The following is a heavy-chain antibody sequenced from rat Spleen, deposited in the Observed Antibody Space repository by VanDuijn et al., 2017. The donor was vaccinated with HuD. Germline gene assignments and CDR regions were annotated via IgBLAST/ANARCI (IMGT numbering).Heavy chain of an antibody. CDR2: IWNTGGT. D-gene: IGHD1-2*01. J-gene: IGHJ3*01. CDR3: ARDTGSSYGWFAN. Sequence: QVQLKESGPTLVQPSPTLSLTCTVTGFSLTSYNLHCVRQPPGKGLEWMGVIWNTGGTRYNSALKSRLSISKDTSKSQAFLKMNSLQAEDTATYYCARDTGSSYGWFANWGQGTLVTVSS. CDR1: GFSLTSYN. V-gene: IGHV2-41*01.